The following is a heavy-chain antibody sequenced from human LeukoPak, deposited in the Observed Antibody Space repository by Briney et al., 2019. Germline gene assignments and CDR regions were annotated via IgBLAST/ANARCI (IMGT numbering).Heavy chain of an antibody. CDR3: ARDLHGGYSSDY. Sequence: PGGSLRLSCAASGFTFNNFGMHWVRQAPGKGPEWVAFMGYEGIHKYYVDSVKGRFTISKDNSKATLYLQMNSLRPEDTAVYYCARDLHGGYSSDYWGQGTLVTVSS. V-gene: IGHV3-30*02. J-gene: IGHJ4*02. CDR1: GFTFNNFG. CDR2: MGYEGIHK. D-gene: IGHD4-23*01.